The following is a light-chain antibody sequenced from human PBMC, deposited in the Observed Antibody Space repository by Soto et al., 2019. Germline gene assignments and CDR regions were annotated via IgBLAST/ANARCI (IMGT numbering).Light chain of an antibody. J-gene: IGKJ1*01. CDR3: QQYGSSPPT. CDR1: QSVRTNY. V-gene: IGKV3-20*01. Sequence: EIVLTQSPGTLSLSPGERATLSCRASQSVRTNYLAWYQRKPGQAPRLLIYGASSRATDIPDRFSGSGSGTDFTLTITRLKPEDFAVYYCQQYGSSPPTFGQGTKVEIK. CDR2: GAS.